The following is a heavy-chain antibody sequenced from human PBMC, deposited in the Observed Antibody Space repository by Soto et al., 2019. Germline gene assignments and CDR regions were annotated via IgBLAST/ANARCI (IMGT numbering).Heavy chain of an antibody. CDR3: ARRVTEYCISTSCYHWFDP. V-gene: IGHV1-18*01. J-gene: IGHJ5*02. CDR1: GYTFTNYI. CDR2: INAYNGNT. Sequence: QAQLVQSGAELKKPGASVKVSCKASGYTFTNYIINWVRQAPGQGLEWMGWINAYNGNTKYAQKLQGRVTMTTDTPTNTAYMELRSLRSDDTAVYYCARRVTEYCISTSCYHWFDPWGQGTLVTVSS. D-gene: IGHD2-2*01.